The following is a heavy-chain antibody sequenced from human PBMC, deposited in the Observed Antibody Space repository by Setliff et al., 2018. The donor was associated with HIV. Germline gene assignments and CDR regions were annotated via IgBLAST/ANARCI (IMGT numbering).Heavy chain of an antibody. J-gene: IGHJ4*02. CDR3: AKDQGYSYGPDFDY. V-gene: IGHV3-30*02. CDR1: GFTFSSYG. Sequence: LRLSCAASGFTFSSYGMHWVRQTPGKGLEWVAFIRYDGSNKYYADSVKGRFTISRDNSKNTLYLQMNSLRAEDTAVYYCAKDQGYSYGPDFDYWGQGTLVTVSS. CDR2: IRYDGSNK. D-gene: IGHD5-18*01.